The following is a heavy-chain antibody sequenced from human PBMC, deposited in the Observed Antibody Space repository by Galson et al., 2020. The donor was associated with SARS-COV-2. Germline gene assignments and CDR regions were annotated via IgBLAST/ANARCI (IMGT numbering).Heavy chain of an antibody. CDR3: AKGESGRYYGSCDY. CDR2: ISWNSDSI. V-gene: IGHV3-9*01. D-gene: IGHD3-10*01. CDR1: GFTFDDYA. J-gene: IGHJ4*02. Sequence: GGSLRLSCAASGFTFDDYAMHWVRQAPGKGLEWVSGISWNSDSIGYADSVKGRFTISRDNAKNSLYLQMNSLRAEDTAVYYCAKGESGRYYGSCDYWGQGTLVTVSS.